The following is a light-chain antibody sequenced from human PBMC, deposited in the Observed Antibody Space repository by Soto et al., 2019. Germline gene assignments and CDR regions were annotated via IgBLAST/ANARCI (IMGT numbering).Light chain of an antibody. CDR1: SSNIGSNT. CDR2: SNN. Sequence: QSVLTQPPSASGTPGQRVTISCSGSSSNIGSNTVNWYQQLPGTAPKLLIYSNNQRPSGVPDRFSGSKSGTSASLAISGLQSEDEADYYCAAWDDSLNGWVFGGGNQLPVL. J-gene: IGLJ3*02. CDR3: AAWDDSLNGWV. V-gene: IGLV1-44*01.